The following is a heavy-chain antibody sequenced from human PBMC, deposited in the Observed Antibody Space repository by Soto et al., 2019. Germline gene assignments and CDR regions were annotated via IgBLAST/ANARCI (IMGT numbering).Heavy chain of an antibody. V-gene: IGHV1-69*08. D-gene: IGHD3-16*01. CDR1: GTIFSSYT. J-gene: IGHJ6*02. CDR2: IIPILGET. Sequence: QVQLVQSGAEVKKPGSSVRVSCKASGTIFSSYTISWVRQAPGQGLEWMGRIIPILGETNSAQKFQGRVPLTADKSTTTAYMELNSLRLEDTALYYCARGLGGRMDDWGQGTTVTVSS. CDR3: ARGLGGRMDD.